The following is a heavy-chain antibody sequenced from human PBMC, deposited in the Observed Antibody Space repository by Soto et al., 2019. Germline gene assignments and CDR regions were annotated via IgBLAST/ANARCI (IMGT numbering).Heavy chain of an antibody. Sequence: GASVKVSCKASGGTFSSYAISWVRQAPGQGLEWMGGIIPIFGTANYAQKFQGRVTITADESTSTAYMELSSLRSEDTAVYYCARPEGIAAAGTKYYYYYGMDVWGQGTTVTVSS. V-gene: IGHV1-69*13. D-gene: IGHD6-13*01. CDR1: GGTFSSYA. J-gene: IGHJ6*02. CDR3: ARPEGIAAAGTKYYYYYGMDV. CDR2: IIPIFGTA.